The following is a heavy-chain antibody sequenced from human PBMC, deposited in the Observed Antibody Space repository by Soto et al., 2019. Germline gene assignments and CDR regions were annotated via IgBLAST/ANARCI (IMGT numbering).Heavy chain of an antibody. D-gene: IGHD2-2*01. Sequence: SETLSLTCAVYGGSFSGYYWSWIRQPPGKGLEWIGEINHSGSTNYNPSLKSRVTISVDTSKNQFSLKLSSVTAADTAVYYCARARGYCSSTSCYFDFDYWGQGTLVTVSS. J-gene: IGHJ4*02. CDR3: ARARGYCSSTSCYFDFDY. CDR2: INHSGST. V-gene: IGHV4-34*01. CDR1: GGSFSGYY.